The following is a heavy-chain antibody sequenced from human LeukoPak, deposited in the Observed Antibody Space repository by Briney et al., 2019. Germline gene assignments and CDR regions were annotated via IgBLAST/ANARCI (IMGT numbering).Heavy chain of an antibody. CDR3: ARQAYYSESGSWTGFDY. Sequence: SETLSLTCTVSGGSISSYYWSWIRHPPGKGVECIGYIHTSGITNYNPSLKSRVTMSVDKSKNQFYLKLSSVPAADTAVYYCARQAYYSESGSWTGFDYWGQGTLVPVSS. D-gene: IGHD3-10*01. J-gene: IGHJ4*02. CDR1: GGSISSYY. CDR2: IHTSGIT. V-gene: IGHV4-4*09.